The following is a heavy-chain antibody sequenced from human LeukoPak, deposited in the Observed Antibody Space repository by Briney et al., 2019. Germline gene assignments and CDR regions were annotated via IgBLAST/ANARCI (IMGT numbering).Heavy chain of an antibody. CDR3: ARERGQGRNFDY. J-gene: IGHJ4*02. Sequence: PGGSLRLSCTASGFTFGDYAMSWFRQAPGKGLEWVGFIKSKAYGGATVYAASVKGRFTISRDDSKSIAYLQMNSLKTEDTAVYYCARERGQGRNFDYWGQGTLVTVSS. CDR2: IKSKAYGGAT. V-gene: IGHV3-49*03. CDR1: GFTFGDYA.